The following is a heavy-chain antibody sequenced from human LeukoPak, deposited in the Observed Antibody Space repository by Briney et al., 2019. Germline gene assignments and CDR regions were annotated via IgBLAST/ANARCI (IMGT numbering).Heavy chain of an antibody. D-gene: IGHD2-2*01. CDR3: ARQGYCTSTSCPSMDNWFDP. J-gene: IGHJ5*02. Sequence: SETLSLTCTVSGGSIGSTSYYWGWIRQPPGKGLEWIGSIYYSGSTYYNPSLKSRLTMSVDTSKNQFSLKLSSVTAADTAVYYCARQGYCTSTSCPSMDNWFDPWGQGTLVTVSS. CDR1: GGSIGSTSYY. CDR2: IYYSGST. V-gene: IGHV4-39*01.